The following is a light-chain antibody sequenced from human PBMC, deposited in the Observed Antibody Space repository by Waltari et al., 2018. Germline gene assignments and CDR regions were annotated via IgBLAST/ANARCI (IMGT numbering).Light chain of an antibody. Sequence: DIQMTQSPSSLSPSVGDRVILTCRASQAISPFLAWFQLKPGKAPKSLIYAASTLQTGVSSNFSGSGSGTDFTLTISSLQPGDCATYYCQQYSTFPPTFGGGTRVEI. CDR2: AAS. CDR1: QAISPF. CDR3: QQYSTFPPT. V-gene: IGKV1-16*02. J-gene: IGKJ4*01.